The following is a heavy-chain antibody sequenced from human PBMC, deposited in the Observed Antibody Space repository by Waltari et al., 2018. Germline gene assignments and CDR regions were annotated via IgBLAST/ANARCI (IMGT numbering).Heavy chain of an antibody. D-gene: IGHD6-19*01. V-gene: IGHV1-8*02. Sequence: QVQLVQSGAEVKKPGASVKVSCKASGYTFTSYDINWVRQATGQGLEWMGWMNPNRGNTGYAQKISGGVSLTKMTTISTAHMERCGLGSEDAVEYYWARAVKKARSGCADWGQGTLVTVSS. J-gene: IGHJ4*02. CDR1: GYTFTSYD. CDR3: ARAVKKARSGCAD. CDR2: MNPNRGNT.